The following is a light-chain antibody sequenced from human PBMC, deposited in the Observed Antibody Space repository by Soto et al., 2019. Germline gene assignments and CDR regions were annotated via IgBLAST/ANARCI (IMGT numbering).Light chain of an antibody. CDR3: QQYNSYSIT. CDR2: DAS. Sequence: IRMPQSTATLFASVGDRVTITCRASQSISSWLAWYQQKQGKAPKLLIFDASSLESGTPSRFSGSVSGTEGTLTISSLQQDDCATYYCQQYNSYSITFGQGTRLEIK. V-gene: IGKV1-5*01. CDR1: QSISSW. J-gene: IGKJ5*01.